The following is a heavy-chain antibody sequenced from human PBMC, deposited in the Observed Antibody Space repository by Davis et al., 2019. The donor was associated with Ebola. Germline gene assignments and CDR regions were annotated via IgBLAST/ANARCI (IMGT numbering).Heavy chain of an antibody. CDR1: GFTFSGAA. CDR2: VAYDGINK. CDR3: AREGFYFYGMDV. Sequence: GESLKISCAASGFTFSGAAMHWVRQPPGKGLEWVSLVAYDGINKYYADSVKGRFTISRDNSKNTLYLQMNSLRAEDTAVYYCAREGFYFYGMDVWGHGTTVTVSS. J-gene: IGHJ6*02. D-gene: IGHD2/OR15-2a*01. V-gene: IGHV3-30-3*01.